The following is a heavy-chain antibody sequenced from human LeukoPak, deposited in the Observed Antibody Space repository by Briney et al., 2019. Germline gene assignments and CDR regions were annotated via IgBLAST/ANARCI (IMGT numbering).Heavy chain of an antibody. D-gene: IGHD3-3*01. J-gene: IGHJ6*03. Sequence: GGSLRLSCAASGFTFSSYSMSWVRQAPGKGLEWVSYISSSSSTIYYADSVKGRFTISRDNAKNSLYLQMNSLRAEDTAVYYCARARIRFLEWLSDMDVWGKGTTVTVS. CDR3: ARARIRFLEWLSDMDV. V-gene: IGHV3-48*01. CDR2: ISSSSSTI. CDR1: GFTFSSYS.